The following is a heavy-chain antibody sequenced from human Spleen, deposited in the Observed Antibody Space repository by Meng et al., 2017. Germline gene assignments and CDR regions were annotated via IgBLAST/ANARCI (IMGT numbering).Heavy chain of an antibody. V-gene: IGHV3-15*01. CDR2: NNSKPDNGTA. Sequence: VQLVVSGGGPVTPGRSLRLSCATSGINFSSAWMTWCRQAAGKGLKWVDRNNSKPDNGTADYSAPVQGRVTISKDDSTITLYLQMNSVTTEDTAVYYCSTDRSWIDHWGQGTLVTVSS. J-gene: IGHJ5*02. CDR1: GINFSSAW. CDR3: STDRSWIDH.